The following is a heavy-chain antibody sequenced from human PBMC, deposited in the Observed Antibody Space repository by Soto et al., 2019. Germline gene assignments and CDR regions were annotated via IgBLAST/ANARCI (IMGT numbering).Heavy chain of an antibody. Sequence: QVQLVQSGAEVKKPGSSVKVSCKASGGTFGSYVFNWVRQAPGQGLEWMGGIIPLFGRPNYAQKFQGRVTITADESTSTAYMELSSLRSDDTAVFDGARDLGSGCDPGDYGGEGTLVTVSS. J-gene: IGHJ4*02. CDR3: ARDLGSGCDPGDY. CDR1: GGTFGSYV. CDR2: IIPLFGRP. D-gene: IGHD5-12*01. V-gene: IGHV1-69*12.